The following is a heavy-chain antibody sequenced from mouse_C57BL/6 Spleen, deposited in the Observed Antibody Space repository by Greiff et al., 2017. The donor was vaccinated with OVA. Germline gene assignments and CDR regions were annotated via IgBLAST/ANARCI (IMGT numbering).Heavy chain of an antibody. CDR2: IYPGDGDT. CDR3: ASRNSRGFAY. Sequence: VKVVESGAELVKPGASVKISCKASGYAFSSYWMNWVKQRPGKGLEWIGQIYPGDGDTNYNGKFKGKATLTADKSSSTAYMQLSSLTSEESAVYFCASRNSRGFAYWGQGTLVTVSA. V-gene: IGHV1-80*01. CDR1: GYAFSSYW. J-gene: IGHJ3*01.